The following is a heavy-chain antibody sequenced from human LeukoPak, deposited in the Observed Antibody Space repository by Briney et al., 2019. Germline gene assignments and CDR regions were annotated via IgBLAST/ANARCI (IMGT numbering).Heavy chain of an antibody. D-gene: IGHD6-19*01. V-gene: IGHV4-39*01. CDR1: GGSISSSSSY. CDR3: ARRIIAVAGTVVYYFDY. J-gene: IGHJ4*02. Sequence: SETLSLTCTVSGGSISSSSSYWGWIRQPPGKGLEWIASTYYSGSTYYNPSLKSRVTVSVDTSKNQFSLKLSSVTAADTAVYYCARRIIAVAGTVVYYFDYWGRGTLVTVSS. CDR2: TYYSGST.